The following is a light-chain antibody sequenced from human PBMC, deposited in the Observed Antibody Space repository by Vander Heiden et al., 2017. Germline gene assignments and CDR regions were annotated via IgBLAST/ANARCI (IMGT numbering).Light chain of an antibody. V-gene: IGLV3-19*01. Sequence: SSELAQDPAVSVALGQTVRITCQGDSPRNHYASWYQQKPGQAPVLVIHGKNNRPSGIPDRFSGSSSGNTASLTITGAQAEDEADYYCNSRDSSGDHWVFGGGTKLTVL. J-gene: IGLJ3*02. CDR2: GKN. CDR3: NSRDSSGDHWV. CDR1: SPRNHY.